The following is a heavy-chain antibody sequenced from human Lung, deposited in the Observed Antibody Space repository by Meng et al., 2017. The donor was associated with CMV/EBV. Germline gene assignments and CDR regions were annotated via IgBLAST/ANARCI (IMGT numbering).Heavy chain of an antibody. D-gene: IGHD2-2*01. J-gene: IGHJ3*02. CDR1: GGSISSGDYY. CDR2: IYYSGST. V-gene: IGHV4-30-4*08. Sequence: LSCTVSGGSISSGDYYWSWIRQPPGKGLEWIGYIYYSGSTYYNPSLKSRVTISVDTSKNQFSLKLSSVTAADTAVYYCARVKPASRGAFDIWGQGTXVPVSS. CDR3: ARVKPASRGAFDI.